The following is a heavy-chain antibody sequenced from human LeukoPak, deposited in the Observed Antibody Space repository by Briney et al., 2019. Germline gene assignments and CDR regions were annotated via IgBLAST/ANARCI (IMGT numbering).Heavy chain of an antibody. Sequence: PSETLSLTCAVSGGSISSSNWWNWVRQPPGKGLEWIGEIYHNGNTNYNPSLKSRVTMSLDKSKNQFSLKLSSVTAADTAVYYCAGEYYYGSGSYSRFDYWGQGTLVTVSS. CDR1: GGSISSSNW. V-gene: IGHV4-4*02. D-gene: IGHD3-10*01. J-gene: IGHJ4*02. CDR2: IYHNGNT. CDR3: AGEYYYGSGSYSRFDY.